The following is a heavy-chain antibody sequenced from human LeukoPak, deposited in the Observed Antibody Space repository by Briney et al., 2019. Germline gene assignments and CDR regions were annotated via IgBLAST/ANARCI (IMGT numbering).Heavy chain of an antibody. J-gene: IGHJ3*01. CDR1: GYTFTSYG. Sequence: ASVKVSCKASGYTFTSYGISWVRQAPGQGLEWMGWISSYNGNTNYAQKFQGRVTMTRDTSISTAYMELSRLRSDDTAVYYCARAGYDYVWGSYRNWGQGTMVTVSS. V-gene: IGHV1-18*01. CDR2: ISSYNGNT. CDR3: ARAGYDYVWGSYRN. D-gene: IGHD3-16*02.